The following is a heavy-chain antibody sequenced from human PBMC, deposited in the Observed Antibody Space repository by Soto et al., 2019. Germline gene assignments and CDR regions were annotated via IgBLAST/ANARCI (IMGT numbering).Heavy chain of an antibody. CDR2: ISGSGGST. CDR1: GFTFSSFA. D-gene: IGHD6-13*01. Sequence: EMQLLESGGGLVQPGGSLRVSCAASGFTFSSFAMTWVRQAPRKGLEWVSAISGSGGSTYYADSVKGRFTISRDNSKNTLYLQLNSLRAEDTAVYYCAKDINPSYSSHWGYYYYGMDVWGQGTTVTVSS. V-gene: IGHV3-23*01. J-gene: IGHJ6*02. CDR3: AKDINPSYSSHWGYYYYGMDV.